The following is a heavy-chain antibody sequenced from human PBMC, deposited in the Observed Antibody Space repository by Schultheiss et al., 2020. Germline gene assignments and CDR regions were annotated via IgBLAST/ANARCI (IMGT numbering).Heavy chain of an antibody. Sequence: GGSLRLSCAASGFTFSDYYMSWIRQAPGKGLEWVLYISSSSSYTNYADSVKGRFTISRDNAKNSLYLQMNSLRAEDTAVYYCARIGSGSGWFDPWGQGTLVTVSS. V-gene: IGHV3-11*03. CDR2: ISSSSSYT. CDR3: ARIGSGSGWFDP. D-gene: IGHD5-12*01. J-gene: IGHJ5*02. CDR1: GFTFSDYY.